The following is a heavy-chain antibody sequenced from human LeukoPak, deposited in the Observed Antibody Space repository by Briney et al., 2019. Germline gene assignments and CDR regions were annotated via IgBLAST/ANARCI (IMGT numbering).Heavy chain of an antibody. CDR1: GGSFSGYY. CDR3: ARGYSYGQRFDY. J-gene: IGHJ4*02. Sequence: SETLSLTCAVYGGSFSGYYWSWIRQPPGKGLEWIGEINHSGSTNYNPSLKSRVTISVDTSKNQFSLKLSSETAADTAVYYCARGYSYGQRFDYWGQGTLVTVSS. V-gene: IGHV4-34*01. CDR2: INHSGST. D-gene: IGHD5-18*01.